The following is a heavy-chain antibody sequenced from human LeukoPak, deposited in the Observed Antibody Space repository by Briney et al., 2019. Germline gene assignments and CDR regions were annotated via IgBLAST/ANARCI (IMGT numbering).Heavy chain of an antibody. CDR3: ARLGPQNFRTSDV. V-gene: IGHV5-51*01. Sequence: NRGESLKISCKASGYTFTNYWIGWVRQMPGEGLEWMGVIWPDDSDTRYGPSFQGQVTISVDKSIKIAYLQWSSLKASDTAIYYCARLGPQNFRTSDVWGQGTLVTVSS. CDR1: GYTFTNYW. J-gene: IGHJ4*02. CDR2: IWPDDSDT. D-gene: IGHD1-7*01.